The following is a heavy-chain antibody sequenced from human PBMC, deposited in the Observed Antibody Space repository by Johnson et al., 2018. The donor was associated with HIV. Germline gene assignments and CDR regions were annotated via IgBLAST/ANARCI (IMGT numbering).Heavy chain of an antibody. Sequence: VQLVESGGGLVQPGGSLRLSCAASGFTFSSYWMSWVRQAPGKGLEWVANIKQDGSEKYYVASVKGRFTISRDHAKNSLYLQMNSLRTEDTDGYYCARGITMIAVVKGDAFDMWGQGTMVTVSS. CDR1: GFTFSSYW. CDR2: IKQDGSEK. V-gene: IGHV3-7*04. CDR3: ARGITMIAVVKGDAFDM. J-gene: IGHJ3*02. D-gene: IGHD3-22*01.